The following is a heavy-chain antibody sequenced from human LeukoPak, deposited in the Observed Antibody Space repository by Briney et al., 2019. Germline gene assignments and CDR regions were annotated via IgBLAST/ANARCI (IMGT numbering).Heavy chain of an antibody. CDR3: AKDITGDTAMVEYFQH. CDR2: ISWNSSSI. Sequence: QPGGSLRLSCAASGFTFDDYAMHWVRQAPGKGLEWVSNISWNSSSIGYADSVKGRFTISRDNAKNSLYLQMNSLRAEDTALYYCAKDITGDTAMVEYFQHWGQGTLVTVSS. D-gene: IGHD5-18*01. V-gene: IGHV3-9*01. J-gene: IGHJ1*01. CDR1: GFTFDDYA.